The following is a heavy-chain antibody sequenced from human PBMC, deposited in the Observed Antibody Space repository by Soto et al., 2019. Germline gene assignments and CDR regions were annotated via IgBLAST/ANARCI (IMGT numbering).Heavy chain of an antibody. D-gene: IGHD3-22*01. CDR3: AKDHLHDSSIH. J-gene: IGHJ4*02. Sequence: PGGSLRLSCAASGFTFSSYGMHWVRQAPGKGLEWVAVISYDGSNKYYADSVKGRFTISRDNSKNTLYLQMNSLRAEDTAVYYCAKDHLHDSSIHWGKGTLVTXXS. CDR2: ISYDGSNK. V-gene: IGHV3-30*18. CDR1: GFTFSSYG.